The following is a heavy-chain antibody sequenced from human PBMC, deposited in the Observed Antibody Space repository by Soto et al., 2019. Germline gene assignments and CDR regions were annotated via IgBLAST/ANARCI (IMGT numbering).Heavy chain of an antibody. CDR1: GFTVSSNY. J-gene: IGHJ6*02. Sequence: XVSLQLSSAASGFTVSSNYMSWVRQAPGKGLEWVSVIYSGGSTYYADSVKGRFTISRDNSKNTLYLQMNSLRAEDTAVYYCAREGARLEYSSSSGKGPYGMDVWGQGTTVTV. CDR3: AREGARLEYSSSSGKGPYGMDV. D-gene: IGHD6-6*01. CDR2: IYSGGST. V-gene: IGHV3-53*01.